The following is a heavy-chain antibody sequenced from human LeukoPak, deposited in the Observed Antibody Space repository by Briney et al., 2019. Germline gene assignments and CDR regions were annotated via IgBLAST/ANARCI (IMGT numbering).Heavy chain of an antibody. J-gene: IGHJ1*01. CDR1: GFTFSSYA. CDR3: AIMHGYYDGTGYWVQ. V-gene: IGHV3-23*01. D-gene: IGHD3-22*01. CDR2: ISGSGGST. Sequence: GGSLRLSCAASGFTFSSYAVSWVRQAPGKGLEWVSAISGSGGSTYYADSVKGRFTISRDNSKNTLYLQMNSLRAEDTAVYYCAIMHGYYDGTGYWVQWGQGTLVTVPS.